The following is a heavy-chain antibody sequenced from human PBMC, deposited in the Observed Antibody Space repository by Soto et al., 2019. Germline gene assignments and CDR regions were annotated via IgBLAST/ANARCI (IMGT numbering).Heavy chain of an antibody. Sequence: QVQLVESGGGVVQPGRSQRLSCAASGFTFSSYGMHWVRQAPGKGLEWVAVISYDGSDKYYADSVKGRFTISRDNSKNTLYLQMNSLRAEDTAVFYCAKEILVPGAYYYYGMDVWGKGTTVTVSS. CDR3: AKEILVPGAYYYYGMDV. CDR2: ISYDGSDK. D-gene: IGHD2-2*01. J-gene: IGHJ6*04. CDR1: GFTFSSYG. V-gene: IGHV3-30*18.